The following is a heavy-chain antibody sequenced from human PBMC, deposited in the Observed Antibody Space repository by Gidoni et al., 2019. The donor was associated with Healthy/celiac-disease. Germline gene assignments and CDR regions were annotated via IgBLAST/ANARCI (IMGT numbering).Heavy chain of an antibody. J-gene: IGHJ6*02. CDR1: GYTFTGYY. CDR3: ATDYCGGDCRYGMDV. Sequence: QVQLVQSGAEVKKPGASVKVSCKASGYTFTGYYMHWVRQAPGQGLEWMGWINPNSGGTNYAQKFQGRVTMTRDTSISTAYMELSRLRSDDTAVYYCATDYCGGDCRYGMDVWGQGTTVTVSS. V-gene: IGHV1-2*02. CDR2: INPNSGGT. D-gene: IGHD2-21*02.